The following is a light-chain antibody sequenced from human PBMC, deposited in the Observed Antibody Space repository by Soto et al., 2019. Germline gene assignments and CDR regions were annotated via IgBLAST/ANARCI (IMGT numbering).Light chain of an antibody. J-gene: IGKJ2*01. CDR3: QQYSSSPDT. CDR1: QSVISNY. Sequence: EIVLTQSPGTLSLSPGERATLSCRASQSVISNYLAWYQQKPGRAPRLLIYAASSRASDIPDRFSGSGSGTDFTLTISRLEPEDFAVYYCQQYSSSPDTFGQGTKLEIK. V-gene: IGKV3-20*01. CDR2: AAS.